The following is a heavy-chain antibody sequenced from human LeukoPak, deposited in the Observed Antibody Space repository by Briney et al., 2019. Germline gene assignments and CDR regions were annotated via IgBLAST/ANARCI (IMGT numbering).Heavy chain of an antibody. D-gene: IGHD6-13*01. V-gene: IGHV3-11*01. CDR3: TRDYDSSSWYP. Sequence: KAGGSLRLSCAASGFTFSDYYMSWIRQAPGKGLEWVSYISSSGSTIYYADSVKGRFTISRDNAKNSLYLQMNSLRAEDTAVYYCTRDYDSSSWYPWGQGTLVTVSS. J-gene: IGHJ5*02. CDR2: ISSSGSTI. CDR1: GFTFSDYY.